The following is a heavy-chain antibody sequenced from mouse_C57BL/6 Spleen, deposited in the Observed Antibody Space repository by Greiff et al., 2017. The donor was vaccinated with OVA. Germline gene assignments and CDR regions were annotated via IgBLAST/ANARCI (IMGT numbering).Heavy chain of an antibody. Sequence: EVQVVESGGGLVKPGGSLKLSCAASGFTFSDYGMHWVRQAPEQGLEWVAYISSGSSTIYYADTVKGRFTISRDNAKNTLFLQMTSLRSEDTAVYYCARGYDYDSYAMDDWGQGTSVTVAS. CDR1: GFTFSDYG. V-gene: IGHV5-17*01. CDR2: ISSGSSTI. J-gene: IGHJ4*01. D-gene: IGHD2-4*01. CDR3: ARGYDYDSYAMDD.